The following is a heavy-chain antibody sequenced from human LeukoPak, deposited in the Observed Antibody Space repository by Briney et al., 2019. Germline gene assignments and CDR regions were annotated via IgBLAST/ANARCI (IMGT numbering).Heavy chain of an antibody. J-gene: IGHJ6*03. CDR3: AREPNYCSSTSCYRAYYYYYMDV. D-gene: IGHD2-2*02. V-gene: IGHV4-30-2*01. Sequence: SETLSLTCTVSGGSISSGGYYWSWIRQPPGKGLEWIGYIYHSGSTYYNPSLKSRVTISVDRSKNQFSLKLGSVTAADTAVYYCAREPNYCSSTSCYRAYYYYYMDVWGKGTTVTVSS. CDR1: GGSISSGGYY. CDR2: IYHSGST.